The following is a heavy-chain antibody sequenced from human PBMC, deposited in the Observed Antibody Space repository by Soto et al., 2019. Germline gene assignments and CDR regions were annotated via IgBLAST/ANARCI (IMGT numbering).Heavy chain of an antibody. Sequence: SETLSLTCTVSGGSLSSYYWTWIRQSPGKGLEWIGHVYCSGNTNYNPSLKSRVTISIDTSKNQFSLRLASVTAADTAFYYCGSVRPSGCVLSWGQGTLGTVS. CDR1: GGSLSSYY. CDR3: GSVRPSGCVLS. J-gene: IGHJ5*02. D-gene: IGHD6-25*01. CDR2: VYCSGNT. V-gene: IGHV4-59*01.